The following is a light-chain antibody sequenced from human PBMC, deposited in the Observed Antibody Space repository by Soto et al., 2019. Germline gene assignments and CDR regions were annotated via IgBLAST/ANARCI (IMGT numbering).Light chain of an antibody. J-gene: IGKJ1*01. V-gene: IGKV3-20*01. CDR2: DAS. Sequence: ERVLTPSPGTLSFSPVYRSTLSAGASQSVSSSYLAWYQQKPGQAPRLLIYDASSRATGIPDRFSGSGSGTDFTLIISRLEPEDSAVYYCQQYGRSPWTFGQGTKVDIK. CDR3: QQYGRSPWT. CDR1: QSVSSSY.